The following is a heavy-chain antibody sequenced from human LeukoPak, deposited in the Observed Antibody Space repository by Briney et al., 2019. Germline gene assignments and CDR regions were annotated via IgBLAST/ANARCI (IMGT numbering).Heavy chain of an antibody. CDR1: GYTFTSYY. J-gene: IGHJ5*02. Sequence: GASVKVSCKASGYTFTSYYMHWVRQAPGQGLEWMGIINPSGGSTSYAQKFQGRVTMTRDMSTSTVYMELSRLRSDDTAVYYCARLGSEVRAPYNWFDPWGQGTLVTVSS. D-gene: IGHD3-10*01. CDR2: INPSGGST. CDR3: ARLGSEVRAPYNWFDP. V-gene: IGHV1-46*01.